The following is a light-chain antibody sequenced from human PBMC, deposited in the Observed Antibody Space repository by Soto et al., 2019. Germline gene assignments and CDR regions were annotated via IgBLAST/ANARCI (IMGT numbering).Light chain of an antibody. V-gene: IGKV1-9*01. Sequence: IQLTQSPSSLAASVGDRVTITCRASQGINNYLAWYQQRPGKAPKLLIYAASTLPRGVPSRFSGSGSGTKFTLTIASLQPDDFATYYCQQYETFSGTFGPGTKVDIK. CDR2: AAS. CDR3: QQYETFSGT. CDR1: QGINNY. J-gene: IGKJ1*01.